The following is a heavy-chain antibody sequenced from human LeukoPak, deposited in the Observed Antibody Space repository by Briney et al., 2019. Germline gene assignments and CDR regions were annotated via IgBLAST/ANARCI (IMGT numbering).Heavy chain of an antibody. D-gene: IGHD1-20*01. J-gene: IGHJ4*02. Sequence: PSETLSPTCTVSGGSISSSSYYWGWIRQPPGKGLEWIGSIYYSGSTYYNPSLKSRVTISVDTSKNQFSLKLSSVTAADTAVYYCARGRYNWNCDYGGQGTLVTVSS. CDR3: ARGRYNWNCDY. V-gene: IGHV4-39*01. CDR1: GGSISSSSYY. CDR2: IYYSGST.